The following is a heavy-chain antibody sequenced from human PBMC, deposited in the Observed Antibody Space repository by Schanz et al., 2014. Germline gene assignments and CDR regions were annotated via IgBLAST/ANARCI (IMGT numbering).Heavy chain of an antibody. CDR1: GFTFRRFG. J-gene: IGHJ4*02. V-gene: IGHV3-74*01. D-gene: IGHD3-10*01. CDR3: VRDHGSGIL. CDR2: LNFDETYT. Sequence: EVQLVESGGGLVQPGGSLRLSCEASGFTFRRFGVSWVRQAPGKGLEWVSRLNFDETYTSYADSVKGRFTISRDNSNNSLYLQMNSLRVDDTAVYYCVRDHGSGILWGQGTPVTVSS.